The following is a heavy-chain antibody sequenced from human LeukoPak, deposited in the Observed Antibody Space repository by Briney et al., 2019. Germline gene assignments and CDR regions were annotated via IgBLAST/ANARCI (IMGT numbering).Heavy chain of an antibody. CDR1: GFTFSSYE. CDR3: ARDWYNNSDAFDI. D-gene: IGHD4-11*01. CDR2: ISSSGSTI. V-gene: IGHV3-48*03. Sequence: QPGGSLRLSCAASGFTFSSYEMNWVRQAPGKGLEWVSYISSSGSTIYYADSVKGRFTISRDNAKNSLYLQIHSLRAGDTAVYYCARDWYNNSDAFDIWGQGTMVTVSS. J-gene: IGHJ3*02.